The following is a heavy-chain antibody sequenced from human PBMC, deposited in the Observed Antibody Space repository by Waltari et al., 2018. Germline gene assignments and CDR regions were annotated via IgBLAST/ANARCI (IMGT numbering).Heavy chain of an antibody. Sequence: VQLVQSGVEVKKPGVSVKVSCKASAYTFTSYGISWVRQAPGQGPEWMGWISAYNGNTNYAQKPQGRVTMTTDPSTSTAYMELRGLRSDDTAVYYCATTGNGFDPWGQGTLVTVSS. CDR3: ATTGNGFDP. V-gene: IGHV1-18*01. D-gene: IGHD4-17*01. CDR1: AYTFTSYG. J-gene: IGHJ5*02. CDR2: ISAYNGNT.